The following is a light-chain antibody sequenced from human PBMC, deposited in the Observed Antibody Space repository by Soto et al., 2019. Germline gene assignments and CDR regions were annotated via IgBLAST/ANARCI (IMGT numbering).Light chain of an antibody. CDR2: GAS. V-gene: IGKV3-15*01. J-gene: IGKJ1*01. Sequence: EIVMTQSPATLSVSPGERATLSCRASQSVSSNLACYQQKPGQAPSLLIYGASTRATGIPARFRGSGSGTEFTLTIRSLQYADFAVYYCQQYNNWRWTFGQGTKVEIK. CDR3: QQYNNWRWT. CDR1: QSVSSN.